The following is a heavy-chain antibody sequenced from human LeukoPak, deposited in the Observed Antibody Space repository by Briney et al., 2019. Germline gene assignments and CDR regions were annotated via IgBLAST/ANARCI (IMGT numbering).Heavy chain of an antibody. CDR1: GFTFSNYA. D-gene: IGHD3-3*01. Sequence: AGGSLRLSCAASGFTFSNYAMTWVRQAPGKGPEWVSAVSGSDGSTYYSDSVTGRFTISRDNLQNTLYLQMSSLRADDTAVYYCAKDGYDFWSAYQIDLWGQGTLVTASS. CDR3: AKDGYDFWSAYQIDL. CDR2: VSGSDGST. V-gene: IGHV3-23*01. J-gene: IGHJ5*02.